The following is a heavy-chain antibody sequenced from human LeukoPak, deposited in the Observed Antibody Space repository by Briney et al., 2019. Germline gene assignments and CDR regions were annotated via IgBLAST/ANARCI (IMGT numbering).Heavy chain of an antibody. CDR3: ARDLYGDTAIDY. CDR1: GFTFSSYG. J-gene: IGHJ4*02. V-gene: IGHV3-33*01. D-gene: IGHD4-17*01. CDR2: IWYDGSNK. Sequence: GGSLRLSCAASGFTFSSYGMHWVRQAPGKGLEWVAVIWYDGSNKYYADSVKGRLTISRDNSKNTLYLQMNSLRAEDTAVYYCARDLYGDTAIDYWGQGTLVTVSS.